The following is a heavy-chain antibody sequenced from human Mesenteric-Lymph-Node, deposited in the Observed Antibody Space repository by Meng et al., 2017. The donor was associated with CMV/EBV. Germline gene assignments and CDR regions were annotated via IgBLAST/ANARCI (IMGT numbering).Heavy chain of an antibody. V-gene: IGHV1-69*10. D-gene: IGHD1/OR15-1a*01. CDR1: GGTFSSYA. Sequence: SVKVSCKASGGTFSSYAISWVRQAPGQGLEWMGGIIPILGIANYAQKFQGRVTMTRDTFIGTAYMELSSLTSDDTAVYYCARLDQYLYAFDYWGQGTLVTVSS. J-gene: IGHJ4*02. CDR2: IIPILGIA. CDR3: ARLDQYLYAFDY.